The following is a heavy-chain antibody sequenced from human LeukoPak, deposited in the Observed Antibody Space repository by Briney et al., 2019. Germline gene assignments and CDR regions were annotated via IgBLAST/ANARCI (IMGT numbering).Heavy chain of an antibody. CDR1: GSSFTSYW. CDR3: ARSFEGFPPGFDY. Sequence: GGSLKISCQGSGSSFTSYWIGWVRQLPGKGLEWMGIIYPGDSDTRYSPSFQGQVSISADKSISTAYLQWSSLKASDTAMYYCARSFEGFPPGFDYWGQGTLVTVSS. J-gene: IGHJ4*02. D-gene: IGHD3-9*01. CDR2: IYPGDSDT. V-gene: IGHV5-51*01.